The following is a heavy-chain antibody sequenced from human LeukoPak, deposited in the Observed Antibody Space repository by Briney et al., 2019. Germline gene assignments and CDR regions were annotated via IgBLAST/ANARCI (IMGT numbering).Heavy chain of an antibody. D-gene: IGHD3-3*01. Sequence: ASVKVSCKASGYTFTSYAMHWVRQAPGQRLEWMGWINAGNGNTKYTQKSQGRVTITRDTSASTAYMELSSLRSEDTAVYYCARDTYYDFWSGYYGGYFDYWGQGTLVTVSS. CDR2: INAGNGNT. CDR1: GYTFTSYA. CDR3: ARDTYYDFWSGYYGGYFDY. J-gene: IGHJ4*02. V-gene: IGHV1-3*01.